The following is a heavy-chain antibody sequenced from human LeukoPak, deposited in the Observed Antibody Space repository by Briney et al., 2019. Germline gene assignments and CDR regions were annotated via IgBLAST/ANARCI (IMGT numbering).Heavy chain of an antibody. CDR3: AKDPNVDTAGLWFDP. D-gene: IGHD5-18*01. CDR2: ISGSGGNT. Sequence: PGGSLRLSCAASGFTFSSYAMSWVRQSPGKGLEWVSAISGSGGNTYYADSVKGRFTMSRDNSRNTLFLQMNSLRAEDTAVYYCAKDPNVDTAGLWFDPWGQGTLVTVSS. J-gene: IGHJ5*02. CDR1: GFTFSSYA. V-gene: IGHV3-23*01.